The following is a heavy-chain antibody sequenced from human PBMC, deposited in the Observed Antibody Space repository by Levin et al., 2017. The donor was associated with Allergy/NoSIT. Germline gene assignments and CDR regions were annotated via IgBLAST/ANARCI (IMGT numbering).Heavy chain of an antibody. Sequence: GGSLRLSCAASGFPFNNAWMSWVRQAPGKGLEWVGRIKSNPDGGTADYPASVKDRFIISRDNSKNTLYLQINSLKTEDTAVYYCTTDAGHESWRGFYRNEITYWGQGTQVTVSS. CDR1: GFPFNNAW. D-gene: IGHD3-3*01. V-gene: IGHV3-15*01. CDR2: IKSNPDGGTA. CDR3: TTDAGHESWRGFYRNEITY. J-gene: IGHJ4*02.